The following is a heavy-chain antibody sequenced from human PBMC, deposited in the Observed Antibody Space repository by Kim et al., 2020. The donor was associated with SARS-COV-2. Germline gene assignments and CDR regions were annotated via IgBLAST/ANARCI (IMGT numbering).Heavy chain of an antibody. J-gene: IGHJ4*02. CDR2: ISGSGGRT. Sequence: GGSLRLSCAASGFTFSSYSMSWVRQAPGKGLEWVSAISGSGGRTEYAASVKGRFTISRDNSKNTLSLQMNSLRAEDTAIYYCAREEYYFDYWGQGTLVTVSS. CDR1: GFTFSSYS. V-gene: IGHV3-23*01. CDR3: AREEYYFDY.